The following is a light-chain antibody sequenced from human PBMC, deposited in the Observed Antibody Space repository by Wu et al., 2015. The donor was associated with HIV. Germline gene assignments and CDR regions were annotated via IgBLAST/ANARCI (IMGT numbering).Light chain of an antibody. Sequence: IVLTQSPDTLSLSPGETAILSCRASQIIPSSHLAWYQQKPGQAPRLLMYGASSKATGIPDRFSGYMSAATDFTLAISRLDPEDFAVYYCQLYGDSQGFTFGPGTRVDIK. V-gene: IGKV3-20*01. CDR3: QLYGDSQGFT. CDR2: GAS. CDR1: QIIPSSH. J-gene: IGKJ3*01.